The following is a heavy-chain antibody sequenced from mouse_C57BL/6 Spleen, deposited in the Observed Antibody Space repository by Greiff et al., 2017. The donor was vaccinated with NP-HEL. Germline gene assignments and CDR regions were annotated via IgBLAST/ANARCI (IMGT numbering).Heavy chain of an antibody. CDR3: ARSDSSGYVFDY. V-gene: IGHV1-52*01. D-gene: IGHD3-2*02. CDR1: GYTFTSYW. J-gene: IGHJ2*01. CDR2: IDPSDSET. Sequence: VQLQQPGAELVRPGSSVKLSCKASGYTFTSYWMHWVKQRPIQGLEWIGNIDPSDSETHYNQKFKDKATLTVDKSSSTTYMQLSSLTSDDSAVYYCARSDSSGYVFDYWGQGTTLTVSS.